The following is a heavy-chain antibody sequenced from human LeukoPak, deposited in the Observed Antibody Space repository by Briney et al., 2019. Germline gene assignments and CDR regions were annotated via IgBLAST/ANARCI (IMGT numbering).Heavy chain of an antibody. CDR1: GFTFSSYS. Sequence: GGSLRLSCAASGFTFSSYSMNWVRQAPGKGLEWVSSISSSSSYIYYADSVKGRFTISRDNAKNSLYLQMNSLRAEDTAVYYCARESRTDSSGYYYSRAFDIWGQGTMVTVSS. D-gene: IGHD3-22*01. J-gene: IGHJ3*02. V-gene: IGHV3-21*01. CDR3: ARESRTDSSGYYYSRAFDI. CDR2: ISSSSSYI.